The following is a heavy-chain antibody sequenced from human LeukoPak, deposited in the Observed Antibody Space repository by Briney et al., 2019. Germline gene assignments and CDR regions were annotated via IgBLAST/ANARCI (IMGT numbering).Heavy chain of an antibody. D-gene: IGHD3-22*01. V-gene: IGHV4-30-4*01. CDR1: GGSISSGDYY. Sequence: SQTLSLTCTVSGGSISSGDYYWSWIRQPPGKGLEWIGYIYYSGSTYYNPSLKSRVTISVDTSKNQFSLKLSSVTAADTAVYYCARDLWGYYDSSGYYFDYWGQGTLVTVSS. CDR2: IYYSGST. J-gene: IGHJ4*02. CDR3: ARDLWGYYDSSGYYFDY.